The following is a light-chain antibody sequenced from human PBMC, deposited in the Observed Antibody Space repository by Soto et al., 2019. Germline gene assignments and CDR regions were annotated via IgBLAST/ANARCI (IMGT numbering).Light chain of an antibody. CDR1: QSVSSSY. V-gene: IGKV3-20*01. Sequence: EIVLTQSPGTLSLSPGERATLSCRASQSVSSSYLAWYQQTPGQAPRLLIYGASSRATGIPDRFSGSGSGTDFTLTISRLEPEDFAVYYCQQYGSSPLTFVGGTKVEIK. CDR2: GAS. J-gene: IGKJ4*01. CDR3: QQYGSSPLT.